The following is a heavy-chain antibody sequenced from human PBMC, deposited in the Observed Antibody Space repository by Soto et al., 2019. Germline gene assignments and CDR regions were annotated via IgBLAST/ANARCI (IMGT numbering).Heavy chain of an antibody. CDR3: AKDSYYDSGSGYYVYDF. CDR2: ISHDGSKT. Sequence: GGSLRLSCAASGFTFSSYGIHWVRQAPGKGLEWVAVISHDGSKTNYADSVKGRFTISRDNSKDTVYLQMNSLRAEDTAVYYCAKDSYYDSGSGYYVYDFWGQGTL. V-gene: IGHV3-30*18. D-gene: IGHD3-3*01. CDR1: GFTFSSYG. J-gene: IGHJ4*02.